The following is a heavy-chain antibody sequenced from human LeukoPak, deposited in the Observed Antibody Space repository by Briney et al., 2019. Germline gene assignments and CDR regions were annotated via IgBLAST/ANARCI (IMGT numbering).Heavy chain of an antibody. CDR2: INPSVGST. CDR1: GYTFTSYY. D-gene: IGHD2-2*01. V-gene: IGHV1-46*01. J-gene: IGHJ2*01. CDR3: ASDDNTMPYL. Sequence: ASVKVSCKASGYTFTSYYMHWVRQGPGQGLEWMGIINPSVGSTSYAQKFQSRVTMTSDTSTSTVYMELASLRSEDAAVYYCASDDNTMPYLWGRGTLVTVSS.